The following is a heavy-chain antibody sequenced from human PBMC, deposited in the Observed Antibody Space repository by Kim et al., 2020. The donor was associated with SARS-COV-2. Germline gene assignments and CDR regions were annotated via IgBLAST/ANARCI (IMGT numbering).Heavy chain of an antibody. J-gene: IGHJ4*02. CDR3: ARLDSGYSYGYPIYYFDY. D-gene: IGHD5-18*01. CDR2: INPSGGST. Sequence: ASVKVSCKASGYTFTSYYMHWVRQAPGQGLEWMGIINPSGGSTSYAQKFQGRVTMTRDTSTSTVYMELSSLRSEDTAVYYCARLDSGYSYGYPIYYFDYWGQGTLVTVSS. V-gene: IGHV1-46*01. CDR1: GYTFTSYY.